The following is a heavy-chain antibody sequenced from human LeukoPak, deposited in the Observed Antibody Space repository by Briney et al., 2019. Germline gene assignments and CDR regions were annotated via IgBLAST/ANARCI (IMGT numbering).Heavy chain of an antibody. Sequence: SVKVSCKASGGTFSRYAISWVRQAPGQGLEWMGGITPIFGTANYAQKFQGRVTITADESTRTAYMELRSLNSEDTAVYYCARDAAIYDSGAYYYLWWGQGTLVTVSS. J-gene: IGHJ4*02. D-gene: IGHD3-22*01. CDR2: ITPIFGTA. CDR3: ARDAAIYDSGAYYYLW. V-gene: IGHV1-69*01. CDR1: GGTFSRYA.